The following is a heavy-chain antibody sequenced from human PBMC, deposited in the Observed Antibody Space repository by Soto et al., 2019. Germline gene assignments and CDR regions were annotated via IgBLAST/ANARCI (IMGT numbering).Heavy chain of an antibody. J-gene: IGHJ4*01. CDR3: ARGRDYYLYYFDY. V-gene: IGHV4-31*03. CDR2: IYYSGTT. CDR1: GGSISSGGYY. Sequence: SETLSLTCTVSGGSISSGGYYWSWIRQHPGKGLEWLGYIYYSGTTYYTPSLKSRVCISLDASKSQFSLQLSSVTAAATAVYYCARGRDYYLYYFDYWGHGTRGTVSA. D-gene: IGHD3-22*01.